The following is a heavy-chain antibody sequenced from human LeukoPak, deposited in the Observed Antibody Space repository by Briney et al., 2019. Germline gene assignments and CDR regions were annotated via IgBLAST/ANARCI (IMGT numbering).Heavy chain of an antibody. CDR2: IKQDGSEK. D-gene: IGHD6-13*01. J-gene: IGHJ4*02. CDR3: ARDSSSWYEGGPFDY. V-gene: IGHV3-7*01. Sequence: GGSLRLSCAASGFTFSSYAMSWVRQALGKGLEWVANIKQDGSEKYYVDSVKGRFTISRDNAKNSLYLQMNSLRAEDTAVYYCARDSSSWYEGGPFDYWGQGTLVTVSS. CDR1: GFTFSSYA.